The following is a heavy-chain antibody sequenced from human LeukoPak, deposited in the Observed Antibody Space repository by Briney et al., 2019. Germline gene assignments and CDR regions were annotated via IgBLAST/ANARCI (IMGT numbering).Heavy chain of an antibody. CDR3: ARDLYSGYGMTREYYYYYGMDV. J-gene: IGHJ6*04. Sequence: ASVKVSCKASGYTFTSYAMHWVRQAPGQRLEWMGWINAGNGNTKYSQKFQGRVTITRDTSASTAYMELSSLRSEDTAVYYCARDLYSGYGMTREYYYYYGMDVWGKGTTVTVSS. V-gene: IGHV1-3*01. CDR1: GYTFTSYA. CDR2: INAGNGNT. D-gene: IGHD5-12*01.